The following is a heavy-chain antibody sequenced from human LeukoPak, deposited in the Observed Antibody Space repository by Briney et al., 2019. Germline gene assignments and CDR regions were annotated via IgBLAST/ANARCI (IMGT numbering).Heavy chain of an antibody. CDR2: IFPGDSNT. CDR3: ARLDISGYYYIDY. V-gene: IGHV5-51*01. J-gene: IGHJ4*02. CDR1: GYXFTTYW. D-gene: IGHD3-22*01. Sequence: GESLKISCNGSGYXFTTYWIRWVRQMPGKGLEWMGIIFPGDSNTRYSPSFHGQVTISDDKPISTAYLQWSSLKASDTAMYYCARLDISGYYYIDYWGQGTLVTVSS.